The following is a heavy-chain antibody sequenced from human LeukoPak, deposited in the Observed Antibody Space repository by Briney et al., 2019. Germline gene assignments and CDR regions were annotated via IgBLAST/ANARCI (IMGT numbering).Heavy chain of an antibody. Sequence: GGSLRLSCAASGFTFSTYSMNWVRQAPGQGLEWVSSISSYSNYINYADSVKGGSTISRDNAKNSLYLQMNSLRAEDTAVYYCARSRTTVTKDALDYWGQGTLVTVSS. J-gene: IGHJ4*02. CDR1: GFTFSTYS. CDR3: ARSRTTVTKDALDY. V-gene: IGHV3-21*01. CDR2: ISSYSNYI. D-gene: IGHD4-17*01.